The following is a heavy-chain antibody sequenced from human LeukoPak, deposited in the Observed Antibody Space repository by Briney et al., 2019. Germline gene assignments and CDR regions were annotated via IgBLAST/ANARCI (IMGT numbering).Heavy chain of an antibody. Sequence: ASVKVSCKASGYTFTGYYMHWVRQAPGQGLEWMGWINPNSGGTNYAQKFQGRVTMTRDTSISTAYMELSRLRSGDTAVYYCARVALTAAGTMWANSHFDYWGQGTLVTVSS. V-gene: IGHV1-2*02. CDR3: ARVALTAAGTMWANSHFDY. D-gene: IGHD6-13*01. CDR1: GYTFTGYY. J-gene: IGHJ4*02. CDR2: INPNSGGT.